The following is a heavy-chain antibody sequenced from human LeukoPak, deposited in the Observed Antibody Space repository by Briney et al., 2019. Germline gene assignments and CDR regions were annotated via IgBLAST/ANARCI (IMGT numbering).Heavy chain of an antibody. V-gene: IGHV1-69*05. CDR3: ARDRGGSSWYNWFDP. J-gene: IGHJ5*02. D-gene: IGHD6-13*01. CDR2: IIPIFGTA. Sequence: SVKISCKASGGTFSSYAISWVRQAPGQGLEWMGGIIPIFGTANYAQRFQGRVTITTDESTSTAYMELSSLRSEDTAVYYCARDRGGSSWYNWFDPWGQGALVTVSS. CDR1: GGTFSSYA.